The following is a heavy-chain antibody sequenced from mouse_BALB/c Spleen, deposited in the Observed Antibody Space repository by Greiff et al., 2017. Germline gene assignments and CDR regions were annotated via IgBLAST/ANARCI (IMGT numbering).Heavy chain of an antibody. CDR2: INPYNDGT. CDR3: ARGEGNYPYAMDY. D-gene: IGHD2-1*01. Sequence: VQLKQSGPELVKPGASVKMSCKASGYTFTSYVMHWVKQKPGQGLEWIGYINPYNDGTKYNEKFKGKATLTSDKSSSTAYMELSSLTSEDSAVYYCARGEGNYPYAMDYWGQGTSVTVSS. V-gene: IGHV1-14*01. J-gene: IGHJ4*01. CDR1: GYTFTSYV.